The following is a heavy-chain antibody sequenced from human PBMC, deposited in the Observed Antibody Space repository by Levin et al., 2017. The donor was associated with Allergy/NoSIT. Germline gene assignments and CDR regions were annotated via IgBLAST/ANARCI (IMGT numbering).Heavy chain of an antibody. CDR1: GFTFGDYA. J-gene: IGHJ3*02. V-gene: IGHV3-49*03. CDR2: IRSKAYGGTT. CDR3: TRSTHFDWLLNRAVNFDI. Sequence: GGSLRLSCTASGFTFGDYAMSWFRQAPGKGLEWVGFIRSKAYGGTTEYAASVKGRFTISRDDSKSIAYLQMNSLKTEDTAVYYCTRSTHFDWLLNRAVNFDIWGQGTMVTVSS. D-gene: IGHD3-9*01.